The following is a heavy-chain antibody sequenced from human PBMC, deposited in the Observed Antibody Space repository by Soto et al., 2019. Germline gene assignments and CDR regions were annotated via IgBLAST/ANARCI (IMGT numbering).Heavy chain of an antibody. CDR1: GGTFSSYT. CDR2: ITPTLNIA. CDR3: ARGYYSGSNPSSFDY. V-gene: IGHV1-69*01. D-gene: IGHD1-26*01. J-gene: IGHJ4*02. Sequence: QLQLVQSGAEVRGPGSSVKVSCKASGGTFSSYTVIWVRQAPGQGLEWMGGITPTLNIAKYAEKFQGRVTITADESTSTVNMHLSSLRSEDTAVYFCARGYYSGSNPSSFDYWGQGTLVAVSS.